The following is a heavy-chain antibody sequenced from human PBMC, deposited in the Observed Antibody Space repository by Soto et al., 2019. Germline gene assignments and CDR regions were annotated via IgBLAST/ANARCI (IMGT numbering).Heavy chain of an antibody. Sequence: QVQLVQSGAEVKKPGASVKVSCKASGYTFTSYYMHWVRQAPGQGLEWMGIINPSGGSTSYAQKFKGRATMNRDTSTSTVYMERSSLRSEDTAVYYCPRADLAYCGGDCYSGWFDPWGQGTLVTVSS. V-gene: IGHV1-46*01. J-gene: IGHJ5*02. CDR1: GYTFTSYY. CDR2: INPSGGST. CDR3: PRADLAYCGGDCYSGWFDP. D-gene: IGHD2-21*02.